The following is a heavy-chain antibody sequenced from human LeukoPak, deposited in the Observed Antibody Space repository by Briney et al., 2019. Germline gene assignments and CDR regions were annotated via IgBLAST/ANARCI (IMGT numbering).Heavy chain of an antibody. V-gene: IGHV3-30*04. CDR3: ARDVMAVAGTLGFDC. Sequence: PGRSLRLSCVAYGFTFGSFGMHWVRQAPGKGLDWVAVIAYDGNDENYADSVKGRFTISRDNFKNTLYLQMNSLGPEDTAMYYCARDVMAVAGTLGFDCWGQGALVTVSS. J-gene: IGHJ4*02. CDR2: IAYDGNDE. CDR1: GFTFGSFG. D-gene: IGHD6-19*01.